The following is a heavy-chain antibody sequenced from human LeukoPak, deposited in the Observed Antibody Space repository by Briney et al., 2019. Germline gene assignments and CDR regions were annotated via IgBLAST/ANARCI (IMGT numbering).Heavy chain of an antibody. CDR3: AKGIEGFDY. J-gene: IGHJ4*02. CDR1: GFTFSNYA. D-gene: IGHD2-15*01. V-gene: IGHV3-30*04. Sequence: GGSLRLSCAASGFTFSNYALHWVRQAPGKGLEWVAVISYDGSNKFYADSVRGRFTISRDNSKNTLYLQMNSLRAEDTAVYYCAKGIEGFDYWGQGTLVTVSS. CDR2: ISYDGSNK.